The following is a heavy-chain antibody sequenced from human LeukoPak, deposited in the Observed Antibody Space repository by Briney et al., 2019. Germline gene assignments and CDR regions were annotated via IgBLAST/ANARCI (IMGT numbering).Heavy chain of an antibody. V-gene: IGHV4-31*03. CDR1: GGSISSGGYY. D-gene: IGHD1-26*01. Sequence: TSQTLSLTCTVSGGSISSGGYYWSWIRQHPGKGLEWIGYIYYSGSTYYNPSLKSRVTISVDTSKNQFSLKLSSVTAVDTAVYYCATSEYNSGSYWDYWGQGTLVTVSS. J-gene: IGHJ4*03. CDR3: ATSEYNSGSYWDY. CDR2: IYYSGST.